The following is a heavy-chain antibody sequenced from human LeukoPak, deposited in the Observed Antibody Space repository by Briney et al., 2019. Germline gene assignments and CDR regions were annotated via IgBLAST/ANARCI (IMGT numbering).Heavy chain of an antibody. V-gene: IGHV4-61*08. Sequence: PSETLSLTCTVSGGSISSGDYYWSWIRQPPGKGLEWIGYIYYSGSTNYNPSLKSRVTISVDTSKNQFSLKLSSVTAADTAVYYCASTYSSSWPIDYWGQGTLVTVSS. CDR2: IYYSGST. CDR1: GGSISSGDYY. J-gene: IGHJ4*02. D-gene: IGHD6-13*01. CDR3: ASTYSSSWPIDY.